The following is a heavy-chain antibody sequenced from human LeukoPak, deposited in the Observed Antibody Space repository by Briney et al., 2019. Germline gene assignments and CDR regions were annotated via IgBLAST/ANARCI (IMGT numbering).Heavy chain of an antibody. D-gene: IGHD7-27*01. J-gene: IGHJ4*02. CDR3: ARDDNWGFVY. CDR2: IRGSGSGM. V-gene: IGHV3-21*05. Sequence: RGGSLRLSCAATGFAFSDFSMNWVRQAPGKGLEWVANIRGSGSGMGRGNYYADSVQGRFTISRDNAKNSLYLQMNSLRAEDTAFYYCARDDNWGFVYWGQGALVTVSS. CDR1: GFAFSDFS.